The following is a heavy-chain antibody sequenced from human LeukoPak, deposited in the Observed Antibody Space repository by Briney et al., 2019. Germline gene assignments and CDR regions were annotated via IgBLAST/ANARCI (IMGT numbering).Heavy chain of an antibody. CDR2: IIPIFGTA. CDR1: GGTFSSYA. Sequence: SVKVSCKASGGTFSSYAISWVRQAPGQGHEWMGGIIPIFGTANYAQKFQGRVTITTDESTSTAYMELSSLRSEDTAVYYCAVTTVVTTKRYYYYYMDVWGKGTTVTVSS. J-gene: IGHJ6*03. CDR3: AVTTVVTTKRYYYYYMDV. V-gene: IGHV1-69*05. D-gene: IGHD4-23*01.